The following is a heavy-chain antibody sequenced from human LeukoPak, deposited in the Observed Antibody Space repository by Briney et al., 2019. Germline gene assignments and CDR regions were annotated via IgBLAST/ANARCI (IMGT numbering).Heavy chain of an antibody. Sequence: GGSLRLSCAASGFTVSSNYMSWVRQAPGKGLEWVSVIYSGGSTYYADSVKGRFTISRENSKNTLYLQMNSLRAEDTAVYYCARESYGSGSAIPFYYYYGMDVWGKGTTVTVSS. V-gene: IGHV3-53*01. J-gene: IGHJ6*04. CDR1: GFTVSSNY. D-gene: IGHD3-10*01. CDR2: IYSGGST. CDR3: ARESYGSGSAIPFYYYYGMDV.